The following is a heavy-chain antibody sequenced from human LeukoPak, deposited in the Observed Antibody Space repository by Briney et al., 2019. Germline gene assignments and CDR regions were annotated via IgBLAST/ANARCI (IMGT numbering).Heavy chain of an antibody. CDR1: GFTFSSYW. CDR3: ARRSSSWHNWFDP. J-gene: IGHJ5*02. D-gene: IGHD6-13*01. CDR2: IKQDGSEK. Sequence: GGSLRLSCAASGFTFSSYWMSWVRQAPGKGLEWVANIKQDGSEKYYVDSVKGRFTISRDNAKNSLYLQMNSLRAEDTAVYYCARRSSSWHNWFDPWGQETLVTVSS. V-gene: IGHV3-7*01.